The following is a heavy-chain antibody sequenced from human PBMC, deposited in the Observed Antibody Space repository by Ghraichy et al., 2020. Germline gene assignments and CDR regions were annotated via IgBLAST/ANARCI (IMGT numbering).Heavy chain of an antibody. CDR2: INHSGST. V-gene: IGHV4-34*01. J-gene: IGHJ5*02. D-gene: IGHD3-16*01. CDR1: GGTFSGYY. CDR3: ARGGYYDYYGWFDP. Sequence: SQTLSLTCAVYGGTFSGYYWSWIRQPPGKGLEWIGEINHSGSTNYNPSLKSRVTISVDTSKNQFSLKLSSVTAADTAVYYCARGGYYDYYGWFDPWGQGTLVTVSS.